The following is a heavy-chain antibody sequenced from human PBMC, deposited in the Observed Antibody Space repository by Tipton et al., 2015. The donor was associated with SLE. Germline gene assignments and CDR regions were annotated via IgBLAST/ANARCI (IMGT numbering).Heavy chain of an antibody. Sequence: SLRLSCAASGFSFRSYSMNWVRQAPGKGLEWLSYIDGSSNTRYYADSVKGRFTISRDAKNSLYLQMNSLKTEDTAVYYCTSSVVAATRRYYYGMDVWGQGTTVTVSS. J-gene: IGHJ6*02. V-gene: IGHV3-48*01. D-gene: IGHD2-15*01. CDR3: TSSVVAATRRYYYGMDV. CDR1: GFSFRSYS. CDR2: IDGSSNTR.